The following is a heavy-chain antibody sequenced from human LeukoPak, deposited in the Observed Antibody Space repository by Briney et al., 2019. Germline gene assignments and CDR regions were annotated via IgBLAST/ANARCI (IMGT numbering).Heavy chain of an antibody. CDR3: AGDTKIYGDYVGWYFDL. CDR1: GGTFSSYA. J-gene: IGHJ2*01. D-gene: IGHD4-17*01. V-gene: IGHV1-69*13. Sequence: SVKVSCKASGGTFSSYAISWVRQAPGQGLEWMGGIIRIFGTANYAQKFQGRVTITADESTSTAYMELSSLRSEDTAVYYCAGDTKIYGDYVGWYFDLWGRGTLVTVSS. CDR2: IIRIFGTA.